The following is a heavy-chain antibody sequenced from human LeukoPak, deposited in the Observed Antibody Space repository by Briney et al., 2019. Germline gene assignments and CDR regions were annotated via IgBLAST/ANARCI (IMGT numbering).Heavy chain of an antibody. Sequence: PGGSLRLSCAASGFTFSTYAMSWVRQAPGKGLEWVSAISGSGGSPYYADPVKGRFTISRDNSKNTLFLQMNSLRAEDTAVYYCARQAVAVINWFDPWGQGTLVTVSS. D-gene: IGHD6-19*01. CDR2: ISGSGGSP. CDR1: GFTFSTYA. CDR3: ARQAVAVINWFDP. V-gene: IGHV3-23*01. J-gene: IGHJ5*02.